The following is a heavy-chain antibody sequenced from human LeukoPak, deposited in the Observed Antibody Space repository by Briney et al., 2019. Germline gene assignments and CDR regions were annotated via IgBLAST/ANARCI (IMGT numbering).Heavy chain of an antibody. Sequence: PGGSLRLSCAASGFTFSSYWMSWVRQAPGKGLEWVANIKQDGSEKYYVDSVKGRFTISRDNAKNSLYLQMNSLRAEDTAVYYCARDGLRGARRMDVWGQGTTVTVSS. CDR3: ARDGLRGARRMDV. CDR1: GFTFSSYW. J-gene: IGHJ6*02. V-gene: IGHV3-7*01. CDR2: IKQDGSEK. D-gene: IGHD3-10*01.